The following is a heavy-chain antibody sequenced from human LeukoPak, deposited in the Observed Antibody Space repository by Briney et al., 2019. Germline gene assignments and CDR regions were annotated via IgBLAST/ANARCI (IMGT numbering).Heavy chain of an antibody. CDR1: GFTFDDYA. CDR3: ARDSANYYGSGSYPNY. V-gene: IGHV3-66*01. J-gene: IGHJ4*02. CDR2: IYSGGST. Sequence: PGRSLRLSCAASGFTFDDYAMHWVRQAPGKGLEWVSVIYSGGSTYYADSVKGRFTISRDNSKNTLYLQMNSLRAEDTAVYYCARDSANYYGSGSYPNYWGQGTLVTVSS. D-gene: IGHD3-10*01.